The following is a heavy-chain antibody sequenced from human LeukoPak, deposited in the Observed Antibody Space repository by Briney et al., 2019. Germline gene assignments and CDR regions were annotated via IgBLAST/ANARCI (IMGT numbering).Heavy chain of an antibody. Sequence: SHTLSLTCAISGDSDSTSGVAWNWVRQSPSRGLEWLGRTYYTSKWNTDYAVSVKSRIVVNPDTSKNQFSLQLNSVTSEDTAVYYCARGRASAFDVWGQGTMVTVSS. J-gene: IGHJ3*01. V-gene: IGHV6-1*01. CDR1: GDSDSTSGVA. CDR2: TYYTSKWNT. D-gene: IGHD6-25*01. CDR3: ARGRASAFDV.